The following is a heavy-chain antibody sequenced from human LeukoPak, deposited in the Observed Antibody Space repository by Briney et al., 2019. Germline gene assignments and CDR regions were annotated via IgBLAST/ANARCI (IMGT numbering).Heavy chain of an antibody. V-gene: IGHV3-23*01. Sequence: AGGSLRLSCAASGFTFSSNAMSWVRQAPGKGPEWLSGISASGGTRYYADSVKGRFTISKDNSKNALYLQMDSLRAEDTAVYYCARVPHYYDTSGHSYFDYWGQGSRVTVSS. CDR1: GFTFSSNA. J-gene: IGHJ4*02. CDR2: ISASGGTR. D-gene: IGHD3-22*01. CDR3: ARVPHYYDTSGHSYFDY.